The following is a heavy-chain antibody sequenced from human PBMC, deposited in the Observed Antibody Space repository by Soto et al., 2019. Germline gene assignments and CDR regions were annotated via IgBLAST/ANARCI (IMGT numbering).Heavy chain of an antibody. CDR3: ARGSGYEYVPDWFDP. CDR2: IYSGGST. D-gene: IGHD5-12*01. J-gene: IGHJ5*02. V-gene: IGHV3-53*04. Sequence: GGSLRLSCAASGFTVSSNYMSWVRQAPGKGLEWVSVIYSGGSTYYADSVKGRFTISRHNSKNTLYLQMNSLRAEDTAVYYCARGSGYEYVPDWFDPWGQGTLVTVSS. CDR1: GFTVSSNY.